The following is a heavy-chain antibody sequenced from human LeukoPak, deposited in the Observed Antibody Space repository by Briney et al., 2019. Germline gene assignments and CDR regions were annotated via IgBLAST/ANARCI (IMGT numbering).Heavy chain of an antibody. V-gene: IGHV3-74*01. CDR3: AGGDPTTVVTPDVDY. D-gene: IGHD4-23*01. CDR1: GFTFRSYW. J-gene: IGHJ4*02. CDR2: IHSDGSST. Sequence: QPGGSLRLSCAASGFTFRSYWMHWVRQAPGKGLVWVSHIHSDGSSTSYADSVQGRFTISRDNSKNTLYLQMNSLRAEDTAVYYCAGGDPTTVVTPDVDYWGQGTLVTVSS.